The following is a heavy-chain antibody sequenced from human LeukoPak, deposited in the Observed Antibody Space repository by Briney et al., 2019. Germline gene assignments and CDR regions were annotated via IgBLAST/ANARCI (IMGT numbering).Heavy chain of an antibody. V-gene: IGHV4-34*01. D-gene: IGHD2-8*02. J-gene: IGHJ4*02. CDR3: ARGARGPGVVGDD. Sequence: PSETLSLTCAVYGESFSGYYWSWIRKPPGKGLEWIGEINHRGSTNYTPSLKSRVTISVDTSKSQFSLKLTSVTAADTAVYYCARGARGPGVVGDDWDQGILVTVSS. CDR1: GESFSGYY. CDR2: INHRGST.